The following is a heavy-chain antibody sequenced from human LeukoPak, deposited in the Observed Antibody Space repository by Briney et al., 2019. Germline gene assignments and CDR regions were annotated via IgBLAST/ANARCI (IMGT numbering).Heavy chain of an antibody. CDR2: IGGGDT. D-gene: IGHD5-24*01. J-gene: IGHJ4*02. CDR3: AKDGQSFNTMWDYLDS. CDR1: GFDFSTYA. V-gene: IGHV3-23*01. Sequence: GGSLRLSCAASGFDFSTYAMSWVRQAPGKGLEWVSGIGGGDTHYADSVKGRFTISRDNSKSTVELHMSSLRVEDTAVYYCAKDGQSFNTMWDYLDSWGRGTLVTVSS.